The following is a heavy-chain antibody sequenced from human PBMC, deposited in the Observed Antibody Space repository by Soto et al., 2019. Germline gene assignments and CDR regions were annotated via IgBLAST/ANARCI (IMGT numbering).Heavy chain of an antibody. D-gene: IGHD5-12*01. Sequence: SVKVSCKASGGTFSSYAISWVRQAPGQGLEWMGGIIPIFGTANYAQKFQGRVTITADESTSTAYMELSSLRSEDTAVYYCARDRQRWLQTPDYYYYGMDVWGQGTTVTVSS. CDR1: GGTFSSYA. CDR3: ARDRQRWLQTPDYYYYGMDV. CDR2: IIPIFGTA. J-gene: IGHJ6*02. V-gene: IGHV1-69*13.